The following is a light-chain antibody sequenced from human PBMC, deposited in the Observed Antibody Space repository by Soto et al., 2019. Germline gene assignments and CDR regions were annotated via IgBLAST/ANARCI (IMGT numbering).Light chain of an antibody. CDR1: QSISSW. Sequence: DIQMTQSPSTLSASVGDRVTITCRASQSISSWLAWYQQKPGKAPKLLIYKASSLESGVPSRFSGSGSGTEFTLTISSLQPXXXXTYYCQQYNSYSPYTFGQGTKLEIK. V-gene: IGKV1-5*03. J-gene: IGKJ2*01. CDR2: KAS. CDR3: QQYNSYSPYT.